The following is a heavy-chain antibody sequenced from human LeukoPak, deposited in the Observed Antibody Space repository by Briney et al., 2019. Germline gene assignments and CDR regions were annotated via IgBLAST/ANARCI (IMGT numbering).Heavy chain of an antibody. J-gene: IGHJ4*02. CDR2: IKQDGSEK. D-gene: IGHD2-15*01. CDR1: GFTFSSYW. Sequence: GGSLRLSCAASGFTFSSYWMSWVRQAPGKGLEWVANIKQDGSEKYYGDSVKGRFTISRDNTKNSLYLQMNSLRAEDTSVYYCARDRCSGGRGDTGGYWGQGTLVTVSS. V-gene: IGHV3-7*01. CDR3: ARDRCSGGRGDTGGY.